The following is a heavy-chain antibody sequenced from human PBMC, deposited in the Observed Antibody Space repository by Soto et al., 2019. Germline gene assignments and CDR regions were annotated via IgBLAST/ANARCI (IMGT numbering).Heavy chain of an antibody. Sequence: QVQLVESGGGVVQPGRSLRLSCAASGFTFSSYAMHWVRQAPGKGLEWVAVISYDGSNKYYADSVKGRFTISRDNSKNTLYLQINSQRAEDTAVYYCAKDWQQWVHYYGMDVWGQGTTVTVSS. CDR2: ISYDGSNK. D-gene: IGHD6-19*01. J-gene: IGHJ6*02. CDR3: AKDWQQWVHYYGMDV. CDR1: GFTFSSYA. V-gene: IGHV3-30*18.